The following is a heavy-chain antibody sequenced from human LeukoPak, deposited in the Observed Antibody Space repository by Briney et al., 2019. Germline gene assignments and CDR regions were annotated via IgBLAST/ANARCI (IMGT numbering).Heavy chain of an antibody. CDR2: VYYSGIT. J-gene: IGHJ4*02. D-gene: IGHD6-6*01. CDR1: GGSISSSSYY. Sequence: PSETLSLTCTVSGGSISSSSYYWGWIRQPPGKGLEWIGNVYYSGITYYNPSLKSRVIISLDTPKSQFSLKLSSVTAADTAVYYCATSSLSLARYLGQGTLVTVSS. V-gene: IGHV4-39*01. CDR3: ATSSLSLARY.